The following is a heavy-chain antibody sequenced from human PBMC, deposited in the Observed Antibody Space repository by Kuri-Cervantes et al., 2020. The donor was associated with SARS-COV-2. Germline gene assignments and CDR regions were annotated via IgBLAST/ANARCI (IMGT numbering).Heavy chain of an antibody. Sequence: ASVKVSCKASGYTFSDSYIHWVRQAPGQGLEWMGWINPNSGGTNYAQKFQGRVTMTRDTSISTAYMELSRLRSDDTAVYYCARGLTLEGDSYGYHYWGQGTLVTVSS. V-gene: IGHV1-2*02. CDR1: GYTFSDSY. CDR2: INPNSGGT. D-gene: IGHD5-18*01. J-gene: IGHJ4*02. CDR3: ARGLTLEGDSYGYHY.